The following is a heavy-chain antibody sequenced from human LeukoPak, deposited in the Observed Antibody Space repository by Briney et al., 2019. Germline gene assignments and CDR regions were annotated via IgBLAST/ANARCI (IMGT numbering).Heavy chain of an antibody. D-gene: IGHD2-15*01. CDR2: IKQDGSEK. CDR3: ARDIVVVVAARSGGEDYYYYGMDV. CDR1: GFTFSTYW. V-gene: IGHV3-7*01. Sequence: GGSLRLSCAASGFTFSTYWMSWVRQAPGKGLEWVANIKQDGSEKYYVDSVKGRFTISRDNAKNSLYLQMNSLRAEDTAVYYCARDIVVVVAARSGGEDYYYYGMDVWGQGTTVTVSS. J-gene: IGHJ6*02.